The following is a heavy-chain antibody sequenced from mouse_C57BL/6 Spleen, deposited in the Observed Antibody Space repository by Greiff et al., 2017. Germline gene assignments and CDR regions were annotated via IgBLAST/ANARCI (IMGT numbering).Heavy chain of an antibody. D-gene: IGHD2-5*01. V-gene: IGHV1-80*01. CDR2: IYPGDGDT. CDR3: ARTGSNYDWLAY. Sequence: QVHVKQSGAELVKPGASVKISCKASGYAFSSYWMNWVKQRPGKGLEWIGQIYPGDGDTNYNGKFKGKATLTADKSSSTAYMQLRSLTSEDSAVYFCARTGSNYDWLAYWGQGTLVTVSA. J-gene: IGHJ3*01. CDR1: GYAFSSYW.